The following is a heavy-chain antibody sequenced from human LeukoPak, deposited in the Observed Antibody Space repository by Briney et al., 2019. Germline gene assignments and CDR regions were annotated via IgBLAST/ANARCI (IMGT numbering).Heavy chain of an antibody. CDR1: GFTFSSCA. CDR2: IYSGGST. J-gene: IGHJ4*02. Sequence: QTGGSLRLSCAASGFTFSSCAMSWVRQAPGKGLEWVSVIYSGGSTYYADSVKGRFTISRDNSKNTLYLQMNSLRVEDTAVYYCARDLEFGDLMGYWGQGTLVTVSS. CDR3: ARDLEFGDLMGY. V-gene: IGHV3-53*01. D-gene: IGHD3-10*01.